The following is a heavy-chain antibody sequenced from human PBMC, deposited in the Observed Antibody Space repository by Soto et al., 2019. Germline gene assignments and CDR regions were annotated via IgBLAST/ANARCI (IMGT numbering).Heavy chain of an antibody. Sequence: PSETLSLTCTVSGDSVSSYYWSWIRQPPGKGLEWIGYIYYSGSTNYNPSLKSRVTISVDKSKNQFSLQLSSVTAADTAVYYCARNTCYADCVILDYLGHGTLVTVSS. D-gene: IGHD4-17*01. CDR1: GDSVSSYY. V-gene: IGHV4-59*02. CDR2: IYYSGST. J-gene: IGHJ4*01. CDR3: ARNTCYADCVILDY.